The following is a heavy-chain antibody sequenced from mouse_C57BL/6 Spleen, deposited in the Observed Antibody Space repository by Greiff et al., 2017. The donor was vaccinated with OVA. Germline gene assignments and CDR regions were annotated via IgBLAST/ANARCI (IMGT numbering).Heavy chain of an antibody. CDR2: IDPSDSYT. J-gene: IGHJ2*01. CDR1: GYTFTSYW. CDR3: ARRTGTGDFDY. Sequence: QVQLKQPGAELVKPGASVKLSCKASGYTFTSYWMQWVKQRPGQGLEWIGEIDPSDSYTNYNQKFKGKATLTVDTSSSTAYMQLSSLTSEDSAVYYCARRTGTGDFDYWGQGTTLTVSS. V-gene: IGHV1-50*01. D-gene: IGHD4-1*01.